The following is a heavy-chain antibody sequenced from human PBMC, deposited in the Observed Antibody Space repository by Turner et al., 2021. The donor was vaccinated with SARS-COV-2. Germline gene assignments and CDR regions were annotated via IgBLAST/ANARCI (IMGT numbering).Heavy chain of an antibody. D-gene: IGHD6-13*01. CDR1: GYTFTSYD. J-gene: IGHJ5*01. Sequence: QVQQVQSAAEVNKPGASVKFSCKASGYTFTSYDISWVRQARGQGLEWMGWISAYNGNTNYAQKLQGRVTMTTDTSTSTAYMKLRSLRSDDTAVYYCARDRIAAAGTGWFDSWGQGTLVTVSS. CDR3: ARDRIAAAGTGWFDS. CDR2: ISAYNGNT. V-gene: IGHV1-18*01.